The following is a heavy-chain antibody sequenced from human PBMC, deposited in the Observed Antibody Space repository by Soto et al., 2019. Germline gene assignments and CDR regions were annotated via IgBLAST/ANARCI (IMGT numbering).Heavy chain of an antibody. CDR1: GGTFSTSA. V-gene: IGHV1-69*12. CDR3: ARDTDRQYLGGNYYSIMDV. CDR2: IMPVFATP. D-gene: IGHD4-4*01. J-gene: IGHJ6*04. Sequence: QVQLVQSGAEVKKPGSSVKVSCKASGGTFSTSAISWVRQAPGQGLEWVGGIMPVFATPDYAQKFPGRVTISAEESTTAALLELTRLRTADTAVYYCARDTDRQYLGGNYYSIMDVWGKGTAIIVS.